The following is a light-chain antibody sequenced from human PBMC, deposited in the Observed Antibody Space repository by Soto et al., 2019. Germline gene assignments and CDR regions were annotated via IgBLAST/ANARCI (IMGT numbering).Light chain of an antibody. J-gene: IGLJ1*01. CDR3: SSYTSSSLLV. Sequence: QSALTQPASVSGSPGQSITISCTRTSSDVGGYNYVSWYQQHPGKAPKLMIYDVSNRPSGVSNRFSGSKSGNTASLTISGLQAEDEADYYCSSYTSSSLLVFGTGTKLTVL. CDR1: SSDVGGYNY. CDR2: DVS. V-gene: IGLV2-14*01.